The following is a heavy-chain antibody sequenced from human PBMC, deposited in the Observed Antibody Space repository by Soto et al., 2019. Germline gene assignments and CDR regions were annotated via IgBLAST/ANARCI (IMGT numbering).Heavy chain of an antibody. CDR3: SKGLWTVAKCSRGNCYDGLDV. Sequence: ASVKVSCKASGYTFTGFWIHWVRQAPGQGLEWMGWINPKSGVTNYAQKFQGRVTMTRDTSLSTVYMELSRLQSDDTAVYYCSKGLWTVAKCSRGNCYDGLDVWGQGTTVTVSS. D-gene: IGHD6-19*01. J-gene: IGHJ6*02. CDR2: INPKSGVT. CDR1: GYTFTGFW. V-gene: IGHV1-2*02.